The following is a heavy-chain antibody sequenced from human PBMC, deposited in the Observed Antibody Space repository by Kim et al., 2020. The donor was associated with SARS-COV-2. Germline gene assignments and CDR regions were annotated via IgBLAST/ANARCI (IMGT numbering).Heavy chain of an antibody. CDR2: ISTGTSYT. Sequence: GGSLRLSCTASGFIFSNYYMSWMRQAPGKGLEWVAYISTGTSYTQYANSVKGRFTISRDNAENSLYLQMDSLRGEDTALYYCARGLYCSGGSCYSPDSWFNPWGQGTLVTVSS. D-gene: IGHD2-15*01. J-gene: IGHJ5*02. V-gene: IGHV3-11*06. CDR3: ARGLYCSGGSCYSPDSWFNP. CDR1: GFIFSNYY.